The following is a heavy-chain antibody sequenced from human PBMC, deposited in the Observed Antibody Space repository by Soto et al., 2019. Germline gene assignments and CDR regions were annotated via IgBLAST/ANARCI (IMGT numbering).Heavy chain of an antibody. CDR2: IIPIFGTA. D-gene: IGHD3-22*01. J-gene: IGHJ4*02. CDR1: GGTFNNYA. CDR3: ARDAFYYDGPSGVYYFDY. Sequence: QVQLVQSGAEVKKPGSSVKVSCKASGGTFNNYAISWLRQAPGQGLEWMGGIIPIFGTANYAQKFQGRVTTTADEFPTTAYMELSSLRSEDTAVYYCARDAFYYDGPSGVYYFDYWGQGPLVTVSS. V-gene: IGHV1-69*12.